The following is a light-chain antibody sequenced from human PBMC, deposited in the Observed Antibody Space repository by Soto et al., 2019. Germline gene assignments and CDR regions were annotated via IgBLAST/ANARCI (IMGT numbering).Light chain of an antibody. J-gene: IGKJ1*01. CDR2: GAS. CDR1: QSVSSNY. Sequence: EIVLTQSPGTLSLSPGERATLSCRASQSVSSNYLAWYQQKPGQAPGLLIYGASSRATGIPDRFSGSGSGAGFTLTISRLEPEDFAVYYCQQYGSSPRTFGQGTKVEIK. CDR3: QQYGSSPRT. V-gene: IGKV3-20*01.